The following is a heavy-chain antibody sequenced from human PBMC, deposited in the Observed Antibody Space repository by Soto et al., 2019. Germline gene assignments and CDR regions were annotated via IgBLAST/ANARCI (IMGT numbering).Heavy chain of an antibody. V-gene: IGHV6-1*01. Sequence: QVQLQQSGPGLVKPSQTLSLTCAISGDSVSSNSSAWNWIRQSPSRGLEWLGRTYYRSKWYHDYALSVKSRITINPETSKNQFSLQLSSLTPEDTAVYYCARDRGYTYGSGPFDYWGQGTLVTVSS. J-gene: IGHJ4*02. D-gene: IGHD5-18*01. CDR3: ARDRGYTYGSGPFDY. CDR2: TYYRSKWYH. CDR1: GDSVSSNSSA.